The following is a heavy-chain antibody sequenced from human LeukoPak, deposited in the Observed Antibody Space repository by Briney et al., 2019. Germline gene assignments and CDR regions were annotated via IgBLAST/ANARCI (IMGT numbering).Heavy chain of an antibody. J-gene: IGHJ6*03. CDR1: GFTFSSYA. Sequence: GGSLRLSCAASGFTFSSYAMSWVRQAPGKGLKWVSTINDNGDGTYYADSVKGRLTISRDNSYNTVSLQMNNLRPEDTAVIFCAKDQLWFANNFYFYYMDVWGKGTTVTVSS. CDR2: INDNGDGT. V-gene: IGHV3-23*01. D-gene: IGHD5-18*01. CDR3: AKDQLWFANNFYFYYMDV.